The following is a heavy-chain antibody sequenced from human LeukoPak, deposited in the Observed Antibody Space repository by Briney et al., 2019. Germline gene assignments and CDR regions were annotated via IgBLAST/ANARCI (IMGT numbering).Heavy chain of an antibody. CDR1: GGSFSGYY. J-gene: IGHJ5*02. V-gene: IGHV4-34*01. Sequence: SETLSLTCAVYGGSFSGYYWSWVRQPPGKGLEWIGEINHSGSTNYNPSLKSRVTISVDTSKNQFSLKLSSVTAADTAVYYCARGRSGSGSYHWVDPGAQGTLVTVSS. D-gene: IGHD3-10*01. CDR3: ARGRSGSGSYHWVDP. CDR2: INHSGST.